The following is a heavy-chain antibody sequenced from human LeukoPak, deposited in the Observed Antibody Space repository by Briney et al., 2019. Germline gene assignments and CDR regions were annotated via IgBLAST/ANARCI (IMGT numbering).Heavy chain of an antibody. D-gene: IGHD2-15*01. J-gene: IGHJ4*02. V-gene: IGHV3-23*01. CDR2: ISNNGGYT. Sequence: GGSLRLSCAASGFTFSSSAMSWVRQGPGKGLEWVSAISNNGGYTYYADFVQGRFTISRDNSKSTLCLQMNSLRAEDTAVYYCAKQLGYCSDGSCYFPYWGQGTLVTVSS. CDR3: AKQLGYCSDGSCYFPY. CDR1: GFTFSSSA.